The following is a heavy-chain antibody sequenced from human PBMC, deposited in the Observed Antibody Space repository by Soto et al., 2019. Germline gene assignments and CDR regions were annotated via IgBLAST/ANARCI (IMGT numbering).Heavy chain of an antibody. V-gene: IGHV1-69*01. CDR1: GDTFRTYA. J-gene: IGHJ6*02. CDR2: IIPMFGSP. Sequence: QVQLVQSGPEVKKPGSSVRVSCKTSGDTFRTYALSWVRQAPGQGLEWMGGIIPMFGSPTYAEKFQDRVTISADESSSTVYMEVRSLRSEDSAVYYCASPPRPRNFYHGLDVWGQGTTVTVSS. CDR3: ASPPRPRNFYHGLDV.